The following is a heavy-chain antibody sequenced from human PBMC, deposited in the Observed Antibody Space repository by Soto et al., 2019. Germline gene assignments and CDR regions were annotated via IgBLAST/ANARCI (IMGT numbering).Heavy chain of an antibody. CDR2: IWFDGSNK. CDR1: GFTFSSYG. J-gene: IGHJ4*02. V-gene: IGHV3-33*08. CDR3: ARVGKASHSSGYYSTPFDY. Sequence: HPGGSLRLSCAASGFTFSSYGMHWVRQAPGKGLGWVAVIWFDGSNKYHADSVKGRFTISRDNSENTLYLQMNSLRAEDTAVYYCARVGKASHSSGYYSTPFDYWGQGTLVTVSS. D-gene: IGHD3-22*01.